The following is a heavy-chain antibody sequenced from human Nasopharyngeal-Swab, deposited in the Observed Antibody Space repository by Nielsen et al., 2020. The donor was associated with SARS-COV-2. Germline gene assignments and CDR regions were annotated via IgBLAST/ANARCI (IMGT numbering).Heavy chain of an antibody. CDR2: IWYDGSEK. CDR1: GFSFRDSA. J-gene: IGHJ4*02. V-gene: IGHV3-33*01. D-gene: IGHD6-25*01. CDR3: ARDPPFSGWTLES. Sequence: SLKISCAASGFSFRDSAMHWVRQAPGKGLEWVAVIWYDGSEKYYVDSVKGRFTISRDNSKNTLYLQMNSLRAEDTAVYYCARDPPFSGWTLESWGQGTLVTVSS.